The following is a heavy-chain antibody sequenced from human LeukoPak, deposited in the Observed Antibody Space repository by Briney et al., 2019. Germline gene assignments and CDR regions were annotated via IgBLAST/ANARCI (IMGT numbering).Heavy chain of an antibody. CDR3: ARAGSVGSVDY. CDR2: INQDGSEK. J-gene: IGHJ4*02. CDR1: GFRFSDYW. V-gene: IGHV3-7*05. Sequence: GGSLRLSCALSGFRFSDYWMSWVRQAPGKGLEWVANINQDGSEKYYVDSVEGRFTISRDNAKTLLYLQMNSLRTEDTAVYYCARAGSVGSVDYWGQGTLVTVSS. D-gene: IGHD1-14*01.